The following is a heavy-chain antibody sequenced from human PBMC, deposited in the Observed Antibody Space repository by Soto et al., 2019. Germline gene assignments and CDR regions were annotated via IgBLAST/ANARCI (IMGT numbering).Heavy chain of an antibody. CDR2: ISYDGSNK. CDR1: GFTFSSYA. J-gene: IGHJ5*02. D-gene: IGHD3-16*01. V-gene: IGHV3-30-3*01. Sequence: GGSLRLSCAASGFTFSSYAMHWVRQAPGKGLEWVAVISYDGSNKYYADSVKGRFTISRDNSKNTLYLQMNSLRAEDTAVYYCARGVGVHTHNWFDPWGQGTLVTVSS. CDR3: ARGVGVHTHNWFDP.